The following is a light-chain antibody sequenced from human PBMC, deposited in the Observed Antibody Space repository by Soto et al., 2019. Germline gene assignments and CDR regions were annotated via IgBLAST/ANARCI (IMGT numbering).Light chain of an antibody. J-gene: IGLJ2*01. CDR3: QSYDSSLSVG. CDR2: GNN. CDR1: SSNIGAGYD. Sequence: QSVLTQPPSVSGAPGQRVTISCTGSSSNIGAGYDVHWYQHLPGTAPKLLIYGNNNRPSGVPDRFSGSKSGTSASLAITGLQAEDEGDYYCQSYDSSLSVGFGGGTKLTVL. V-gene: IGLV1-40*01.